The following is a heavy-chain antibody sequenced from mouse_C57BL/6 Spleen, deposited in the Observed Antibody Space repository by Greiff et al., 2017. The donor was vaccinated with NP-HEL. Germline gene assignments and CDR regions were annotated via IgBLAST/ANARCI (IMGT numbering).Heavy chain of an antibody. Sequence: VKLQESGPELVKPGASVKISCKASGYAFSSSWMNWVKQRPGKGLEWNGRIYPGDGDTNYNGKFKGKATLTADKSSSTAYMQLSSLTSEDSAVYFCARTEAYYSNYDAMDYWGQGTSVTVSS. D-gene: IGHD2-5*01. CDR1: GYAFSSSW. V-gene: IGHV1-82*01. CDR3: ARTEAYYSNYDAMDY. CDR2: IYPGDGDT. J-gene: IGHJ4*01.